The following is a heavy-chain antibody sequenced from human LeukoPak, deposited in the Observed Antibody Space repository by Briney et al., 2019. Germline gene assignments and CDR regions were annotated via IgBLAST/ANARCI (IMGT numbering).Heavy chain of an antibody. CDR3: ARDGDYGGTDFDS. J-gene: IGHJ4*02. Sequence: GGSLRLSCAASGFTFSSYWMNWVRQAPGKGLEWVSYISSSSTYIYYADSVKGRFTISRDNAKNSLYLQMNNLRAEDTAMYYCARDGDYGGTDFDSWGQGTLVTVSS. CDR1: GFTFSSYW. CDR2: ISSSSTYI. V-gene: IGHV3-21*01. D-gene: IGHD4-23*01.